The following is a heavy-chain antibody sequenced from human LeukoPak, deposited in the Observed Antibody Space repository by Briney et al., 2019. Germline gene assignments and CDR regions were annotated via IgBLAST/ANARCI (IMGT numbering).Heavy chain of an antibody. D-gene: IGHD3-22*01. CDR3: AKDSERFGDSSGYFDY. V-gene: IGHV3-23*01. Sequence: GGSLRLSCAASGFTFSSYAMSWVGQAPGKGLEWVSAISGSGGSTYYADSVKGRFTISRDNSKNTLYLQMNSLRAEDTAVYYCAKDSERFGDSSGYFDYWGQGTLVTVSS. CDR1: GFTFSSYA. CDR2: ISGSGGST. J-gene: IGHJ4*02.